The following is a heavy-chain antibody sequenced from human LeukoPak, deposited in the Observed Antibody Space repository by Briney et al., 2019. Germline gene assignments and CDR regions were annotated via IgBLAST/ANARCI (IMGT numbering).Heavy chain of an antibody. V-gene: IGHV4-59*01. CDR2: MYYCGST. D-gene: IGHD1-26*01. Sequence: SETLSLTCTLSGGSISSYYWRWTRQPPGKGLEWIGYMYYCGSTNYSRSRKSRVTIAVDTSKIQCSLKLSSVTAADTAVYYCATLKVGATGQMDFWGKGTTVTVSP. CDR1: GGSISSYY. J-gene: IGHJ6*04. CDR3: ATLKVGATGQMDF.